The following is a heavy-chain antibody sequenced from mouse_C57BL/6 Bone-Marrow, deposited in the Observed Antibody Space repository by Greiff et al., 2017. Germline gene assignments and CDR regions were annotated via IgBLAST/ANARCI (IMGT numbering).Heavy chain of an antibody. J-gene: IGHJ1*03. CDR3: ARALWHWYFDV. CDR1: GFTFSSYA. D-gene: IGHD1-1*01. Sequence: EVMLVESGGGLVKPGGSLKLSCAASGFTFSSYAMSWVRQTPEKRLEWVATISEGGSYTYYPDNVKGRFTISRDNAKNNLYLQMSHLKSEDTAMYYCARALWHWYFDVWGTGTTVTVSS. CDR2: ISEGGSYT. V-gene: IGHV5-4*03.